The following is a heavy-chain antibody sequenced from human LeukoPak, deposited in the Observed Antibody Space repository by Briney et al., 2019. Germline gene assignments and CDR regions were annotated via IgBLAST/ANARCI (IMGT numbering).Heavy chain of an antibody. J-gene: IGHJ3*02. Sequence: SETLSLTCTVSGGSISSYYWSWIRQPPGKGLEWIGRIYTSGSTNYNPSLKSRVTISVDTSKNQFSLKLSSVTAADTAVYYCARDFASYGYSGAFDIWGQGTMVTVSS. CDR3: ARDFASYGYSGAFDI. V-gene: IGHV4-4*08. CDR1: GGSISSYY. CDR2: IYTSGST. D-gene: IGHD5-18*01.